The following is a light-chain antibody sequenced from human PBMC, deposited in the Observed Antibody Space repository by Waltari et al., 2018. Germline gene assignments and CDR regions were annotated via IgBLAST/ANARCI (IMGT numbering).Light chain of an antibody. CDR1: SSDVGGYNY. Sequence: QSALTQHRSVSGSPGQSVTISCTGTSSDVGGYNYVYWYQHHPGKAPKHLIYDVKRRPSGVPCLCSGCKSVNTACLSISGLQAGDDADFYCCSDAGSYILVVGGGTKLTVL. CDR3: CSDAGSYILV. CDR2: DVK. J-gene: IGLJ2*01. V-gene: IGLV2-11*01.